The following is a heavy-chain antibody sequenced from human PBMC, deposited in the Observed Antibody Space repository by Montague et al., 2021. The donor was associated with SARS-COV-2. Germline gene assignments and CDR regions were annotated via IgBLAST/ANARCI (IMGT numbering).Heavy chain of an antibody. CDR3: ARVRAVPAAMRIFGLGRSYHCMDA. J-gene: IGHJ6*02. Sequence: SETLSLTCAVYGGSFSGYYWSWIRQPPGKGLEWIGEINHSGSTNYNPSLKSRVTISVDTSKNQFSLKLSSVTAADTAVYYCARVRAVPAAMRIFGLGRSYHCMDAWGQGTTVTVSS. CDR2: INHSGST. CDR1: GGSFSGYY. V-gene: IGHV4-34*01. D-gene: IGHD2-2*01.